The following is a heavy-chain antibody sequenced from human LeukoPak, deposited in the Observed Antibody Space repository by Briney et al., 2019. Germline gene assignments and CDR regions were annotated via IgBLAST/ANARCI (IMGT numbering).Heavy chain of an antibody. Sequence: GGSLRLSCEGSGFTFSSFAMTWVRQAPGKGLEWDSAISGGGGRTYYAESVKGRFTVSRDNSNNRVFLQMDSLRTDDTAVYYCAKDLDGDYYYCYLDVWGNGTTVIVSS. CDR3: AKDLDGDYYYCYLDV. V-gene: IGHV3-23*01. J-gene: IGHJ6*03. D-gene: IGHD5-24*01. CDR2: ISGGGGRT. CDR1: GFTFSSFA.